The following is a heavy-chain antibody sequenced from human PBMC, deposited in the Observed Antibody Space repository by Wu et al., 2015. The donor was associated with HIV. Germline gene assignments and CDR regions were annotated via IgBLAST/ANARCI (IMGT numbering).Heavy chain of an antibody. Sequence: QVQLVQSGAEVKKPGSSVKVSCKASGGTFSSYAVSWVRQAPGQGLEWVGGIIPLFATANYAQKFQGRVTITADESKSTTYMELNSLRSEDTAVYYCARGNCGGDCSSFYYYYYGMDIWGQGTTVTVSS. J-gene: IGHJ6*02. CDR1: GGTFSSYA. CDR2: IIPLFATA. V-gene: IGHV1-69*12. D-gene: IGHD2-21*02. CDR3: ARGNCGGDCSSFYYYYYGMDI.